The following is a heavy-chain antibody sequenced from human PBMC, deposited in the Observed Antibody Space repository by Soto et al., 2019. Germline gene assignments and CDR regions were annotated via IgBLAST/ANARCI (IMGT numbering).Heavy chain of an antibody. J-gene: IGHJ6*03. CDR3: ARERQLWLGTPHYYYYCMDV. V-gene: IGHV3-11*01. D-gene: IGHD5-18*01. CDR1: GFTFSDYY. CDR2: ISISGTAV. Sequence: QVQLVESGGAVVKPGGSLSLSCAASGFTFSDYYMSWIRQAPGTGLEWVSYISISGTAVYSADSVKGRFTISRDNAKNSLYLQMMSLRAEDTAVYYCARERQLWLGTPHYYYYCMDVWGKGTAVTVS.